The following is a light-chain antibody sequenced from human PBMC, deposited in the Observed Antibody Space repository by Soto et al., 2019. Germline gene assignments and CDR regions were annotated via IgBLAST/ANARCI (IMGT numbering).Light chain of an antibody. CDR3: QQYGSSFAT. CDR1: QSVSSN. Sequence: EIALTQSPGTLSLSPGERATLSCRASQSVSSNLAWYRQTPGQAPMLLIYGASTRATDTPGRFSGSGSGTYFTLTISRVEPADFAVYYWQQYGSSFATFGQGTQVE. V-gene: IGKV3-20*01. CDR2: GAS. J-gene: IGKJ1*01.